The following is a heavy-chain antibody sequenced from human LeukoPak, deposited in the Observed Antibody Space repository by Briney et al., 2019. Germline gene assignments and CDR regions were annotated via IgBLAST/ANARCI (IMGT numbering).Heavy chain of an antibody. V-gene: IGHV4-59*08. CDR2: IYYSGST. CDR3: ARRELAARPLYFDY. D-gene: IGHD6-6*01. Sequence: SETLSLTCTVSGGSISSYYWSWIRQPPGKGLEWIGYIYYSGSTNYNPSLKSRVTISVDTSKNQFSLKLSSVTAADTAVYYCARRELAARPLYFDYWGQGTLVTVSS. CDR1: GGSISSYY. J-gene: IGHJ4*02.